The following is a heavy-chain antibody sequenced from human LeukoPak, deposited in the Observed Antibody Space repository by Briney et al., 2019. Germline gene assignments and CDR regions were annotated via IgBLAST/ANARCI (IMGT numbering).Heavy chain of an antibody. D-gene: IGHD2-15*01. J-gene: IGHJ5*02. CDR3: AREAECSGGSCYYYGWFDP. CDR2: ISYSGSA. Sequence: SETLSLTCTVSGGSVSSGLNKWSWIRQPPGKELEWIGDISYSGSASYNPSLRSRVTISLDTSTNQFSLTLGSVTAADTAVYYCAREAECSGGSCYYYGWFDPWGQGTQVIVSS. V-gene: IGHV4-61*01. CDR1: GGSVSSGLNK.